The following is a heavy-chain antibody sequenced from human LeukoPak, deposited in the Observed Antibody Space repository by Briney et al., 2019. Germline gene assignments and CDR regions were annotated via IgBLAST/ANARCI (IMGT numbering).Heavy chain of an antibody. Sequence: SVKVSCKASGGTFSSYAISWVRQAPGQGLEWMGGIIPILGTANYAQKFQGRVTITTDESTSTAYMELSSLRSEDTAVYYCASKYCSSTSCYLNWFDPWGQGTLVTVSS. CDR3: ASKYCSSTSCYLNWFDP. V-gene: IGHV1-69*05. J-gene: IGHJ5*02. CDR2: IIPILGTA. D-gene: IGHD2-2*01. CDR1: GGTFSSYA.